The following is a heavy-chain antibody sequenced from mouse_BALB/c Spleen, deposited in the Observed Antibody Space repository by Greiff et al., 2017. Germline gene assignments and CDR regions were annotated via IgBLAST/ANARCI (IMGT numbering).Heavy chain of an antibody. J-gene: IGHJ3*01. CDR1: GFTFSSYA. Sequence: EVMLVESGGGLVKPGGSLKLSCAASGFTFSSYAMSWVRQTPEKRLEWVASISSGGSTYYPDSVKGRFTISRDNARNILYLQMSSLRSEDTAMYYGARGYGSSCDVFAYWGQGTLVTVSA. D-gene: IGHD1-1*01. V-gene: IGHV5-6-5*01. CDR3: ARGYGSSCDVFAY. CDR2: ISSGGST.